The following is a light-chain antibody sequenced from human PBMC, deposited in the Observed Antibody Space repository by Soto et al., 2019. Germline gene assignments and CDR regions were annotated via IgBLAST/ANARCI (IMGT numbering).Light chain of an antibody. J-gene: IGKJ3*01. CDR3: QQANSLPL. Sequence: DIQMTQSPSSVSASVGDRVIMTCRASQGISTWLAWYQQKPGKAPKLLIYPASRLQSGVPARFSGSGSGTEFTLTITSRKPEDSATYSCQQANSLPLFGPGTKVEI. V-gene: IGKV1-12*01. CDR1: QGISTW. CDR2: PAS.